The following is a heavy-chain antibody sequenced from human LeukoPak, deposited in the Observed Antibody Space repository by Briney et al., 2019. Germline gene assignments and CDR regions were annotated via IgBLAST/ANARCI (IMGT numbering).Heavy chain of an antibody. Sequence: PGGSLRLSCAASGFTFSNAWMSWVRQAPGKGLEWVGRIKSKTDGGTTDYAAPVKGRFTISRDDSKNTLYLQMNSLKTEDTAVYYCTHQLPKPDALDIWGQGTMVTVSS. CDR3: THQLPKPDALDI. J-gene: IGHJ3*02. D-gene: IGHD2-2*01. CDR2: IKSKTDGGTT. CDR1: GFTFSNAW. V-gene: IGHV3-15*01.